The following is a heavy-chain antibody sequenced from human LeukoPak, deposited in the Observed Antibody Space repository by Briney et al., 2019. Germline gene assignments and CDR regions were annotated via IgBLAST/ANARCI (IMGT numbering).Heavy chain of an antibody. J-gene: IGHJ4*02. Sequence: SETLSLTCTVSGGSFNTYYWSWIRQPPGKGLEWIGYIYNSGSTYYNPSLKSRVTISEDTSKNQFSLKLSSVTAADTAVYYCARFDGWQIDCWGQGTLVTVSS. V-gene: IGHV4-59*01. CDR3: ARFDGWQIDC. CDR2: IYNSGST. CDR1: GGSFNTYY. D-gene: IGHD5-24*01.